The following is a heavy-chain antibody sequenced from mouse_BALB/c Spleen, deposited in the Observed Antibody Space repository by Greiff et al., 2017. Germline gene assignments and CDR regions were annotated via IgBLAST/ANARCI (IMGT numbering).Heavy chain of an antibody. D-gene: IGHD1-1*02. V-gene: IGHV1-69*02. Sequence: VQLQQSGPELVRPGASVKLSCKASGYSFTSYWMNWVKQRPGQGLEWIGMIDPSDSETNYNQIFKGKATLTVDKSSSTAYMQLSSLTSEDSAVYYCAREGLWSYAMDYWGQGTSVTVSS. CDR3: AREGLWSYAMDY. CDR2: IDPSDSET. CDR1: GYSFTSYW. J-gene: IGHJ4*01.